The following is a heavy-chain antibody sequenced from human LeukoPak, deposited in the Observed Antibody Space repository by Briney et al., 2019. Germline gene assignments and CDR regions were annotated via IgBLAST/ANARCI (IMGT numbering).Heavy chain of an antibody. D-gene: IGHD3-3*01. CDR3: VKALYDFWTLDY. V-gene: IGHV3-64D*09. CDR1: GFTFSTYA. J-gene: IGHJ4*02. Sequence: GRSLRLSCSASGFTFSTYAMHWVRQAPGKRLEYVSSISSNGGTTYYADSLKGRFTISRDNSKNTLYLQMSSLRVEDTAVYYCVKALYDFWTLDYWGQGTLVTVSS. CDR2: ISSNGGTT.